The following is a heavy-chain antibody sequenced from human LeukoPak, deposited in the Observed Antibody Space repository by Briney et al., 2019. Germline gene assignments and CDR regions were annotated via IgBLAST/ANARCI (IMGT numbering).Heavy chain of an antibody. V-gene: IGHV4-59*11. D-gene: IGHD3-22*01. J-gene: IGHJ4*02. Sequence: SETLSLTCTVSGGFISSHYWSWIRQPPGKGLEWIGYMYYSGSTDYNPSLKSRVTISVDTSKNQFSLKLSSVTAADTAVYYCASYDSSGYYAPGYWGQGTLVTVSS. CDR3: ASYDSSGYYAPGY. CDR1: GGFISSHY. CDR2: MYYSGST.